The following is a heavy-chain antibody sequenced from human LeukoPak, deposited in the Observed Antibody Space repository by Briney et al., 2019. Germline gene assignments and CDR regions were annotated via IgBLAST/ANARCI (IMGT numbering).Heavy chain of an antibody. CDR2: TDGSST. D-gene: IGHD1-14*01. V-gene: IGHV3-74*01. Sequence: PGGSLRLSCAASGLIFGKSWMHWVRQAPGKGLVWVSRTDGSSTTYADSVKGRFSVSMDNAQNTLYLQMNSLRAEDTAVYYCARDDYNRLWGQGTLVTVSS. CDR3: ARDDYNRL. J-gene: IGHJ4*02. CDR1: GLIFGKSW.